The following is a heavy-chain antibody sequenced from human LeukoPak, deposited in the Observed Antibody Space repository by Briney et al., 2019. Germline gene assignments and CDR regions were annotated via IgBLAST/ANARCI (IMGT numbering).Heavy chain of an antibody. Sequence: ASVKVSCKPSGGTFSSYTISWVRQAPGQGLEWMGRIIPILGIANYAQKFQGRVTITADKSTSTAYMELSSLRSEDTAVYYCARGPSTTGTSFDYWGQGSLVTVSS. CDR1: GGTFSSYT. V-gene: IGHV1-69*02. J-gene: IGHJ4*02. D-gene: IGHD1-1*01. CDR2: IIPILGIA. CDR3: ARGPSTTGTSFDY.